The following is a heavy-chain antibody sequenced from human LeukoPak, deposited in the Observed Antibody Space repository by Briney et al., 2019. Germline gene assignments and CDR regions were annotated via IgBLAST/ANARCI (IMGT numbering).Heavy chain of an antibody. CDR3: AREGLSGSYGLGAFDI. CDR1: GYTFTSYD. D-gene: IGHD1-26*01. V-gene: IGHV1-8*03. J-gene: IGHJ3*02. CDR2: MNPNSGNT. Sequence: ASVKVSCKASGYTFTSYDINWVRQATGQGLEWMGWMNPNSGNTGYAQKFQGRVTITRNTSISTAYMELSSLRSDDTAVYYCAREGLSGSYGLGAFDIWGQGTMVTVSS.